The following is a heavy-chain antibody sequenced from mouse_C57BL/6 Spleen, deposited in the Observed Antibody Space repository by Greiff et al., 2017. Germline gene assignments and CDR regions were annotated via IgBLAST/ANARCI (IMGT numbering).Heavy chain of an antibody. V-gene: IGHV1-52*01. D-gene: IGHD3-2*02. Sequence: QVQLKQPGAELVRPGSSVKLSCKASGYTFTSYWMHWVKQRPIQGLEWIGNIDPSDSETHYNQKFKDKATLTVDKSSSTAYMQLSSLTSEDSAVYYCARRLRDYYAMDYWGKGTSVTVSS. CDR3: ARRLRDYYAMDY. CDR1: GYTFTSYW. J-gene: IGHJ4*01. CDR2: IDPSDSET.